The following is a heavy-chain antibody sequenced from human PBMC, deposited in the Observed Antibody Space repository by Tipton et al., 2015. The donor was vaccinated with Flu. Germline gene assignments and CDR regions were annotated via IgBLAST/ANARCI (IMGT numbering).Heavy chain of an antibody. CDR3: ARDDMVRGIDY. V-gene: IGHV4-34*01. CDR2: INHSGST. Sequence: TLSLTCAVYGGSFSGYYWSWIRQPPGKGLEWIGEINHSGSTNYNPSLKSRVTISVDTSKNQFSLKLSSVTAADTAVYYCARDDMVRGIDYWGQGTLVTVSS. J-gene: IGHJ4*02. D-gene: IGHD3-10*01. CDR1: GGSFSGYY.